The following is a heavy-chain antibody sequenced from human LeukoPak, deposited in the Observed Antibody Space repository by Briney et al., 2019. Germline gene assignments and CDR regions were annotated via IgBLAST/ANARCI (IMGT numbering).Heavy chain of an antibody. CDR2: IYYNGNT. CDR3: ARELFDWSSFSYYGLDV. D-gene: IGHD3-9*01. CDR1: GGSISSSSYY. Sequence: PSQTLSLTCTVSGGSISSSSYYWGWIRQPPGKGLEWIGYIYYNGNTYYNPSHKSRLTISVDTSKNQFSLKLSSVTAADPAVYYCARELFDWSSFSYYGLDVWGQGTTVPVSS. J-gene: IGHJ6*02. V-gene: IGHV4-30-4*08.